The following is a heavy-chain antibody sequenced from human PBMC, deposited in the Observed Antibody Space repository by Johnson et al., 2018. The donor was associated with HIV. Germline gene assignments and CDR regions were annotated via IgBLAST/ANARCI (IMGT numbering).Heavy chain of an antibody. J-gene: IGHJ3*02. CDR1: GFTFSNAW. V-gene: IGHV3-15*01. CDR2: IKSKTDGGTT. CDR3: ARDPVTNAFDI. D-gene: IGHD4-11*01. Sequence: EVQLLESGGGLVKPGGSLRLSCAASGFTFSNAWMSWVRQAPGKGLEWVGRIKSKTDGGTTDYAAPVKGRFTISRDDSKNTLYLQMNSLRAEDTAVYYCARDPVTNAFDIWGQGTMVTVSS.